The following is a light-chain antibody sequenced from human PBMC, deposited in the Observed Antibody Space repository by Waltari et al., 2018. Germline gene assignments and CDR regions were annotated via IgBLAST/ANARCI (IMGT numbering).Light chain of an antibody. J-gene: IGLJ1*01. CDR1: SRDVGRYDY. CDR2: DVT. CDR3: TSYTSSTTTPYV. Sequence: QSALTQPASVSGTPGQSITISCTGTSRDVGRYDYVSWYQQHPGRAPILLIHDVTDRASGVADRFSGSESGNTASLTISGLQTEDEADYYCTSYTSSTTTPYVFGTGTQVTV. V-gene: IGLV2-14*03.